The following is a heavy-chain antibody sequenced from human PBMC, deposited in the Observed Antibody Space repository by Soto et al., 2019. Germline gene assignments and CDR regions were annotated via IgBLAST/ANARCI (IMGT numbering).Heavy chain of an antibody. V-gene: IGHV3-49*03. J-gene: IGHJ4*02. CDR1: GVTLVGYA. CDR2: TRSKAYGGTT. Sequence: LXPSGTTSGVTLVGYAMSWCRHAPGEGLEWVGFTRSKAYGGTTEYAASVRGRFTISRDDFKSIAYLQMNSLKTEDTAVYYCGRGMYSDLETSPLFFDDWGQGTPVTVSS. D-gene: IGHD1-26*01. CDR3: GRGMYSDLETSPLFFDD.